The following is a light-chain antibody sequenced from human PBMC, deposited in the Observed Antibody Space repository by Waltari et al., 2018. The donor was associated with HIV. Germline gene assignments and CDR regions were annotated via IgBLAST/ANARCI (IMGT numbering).Light chain of an antibody. Sequence: QSALTQPPSASGSPGQSVTLSCTGTSSDVGGYNYVSWHQQHPGKAPKLMIYDVIKRPSGVPDRFLGSKSGNTASLTVSGLQPEDEADYYCSSHAGSKVVFGGGTRLTVL. CDR3: SSHAGSKVV. J-gene: IGLJ2*01. V-gene: IGLV2-8*01. CDR2: DVI. CDR1: SSDVGGYNY.